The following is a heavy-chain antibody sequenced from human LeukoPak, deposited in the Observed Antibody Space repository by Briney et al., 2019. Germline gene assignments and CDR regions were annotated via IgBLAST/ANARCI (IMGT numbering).Heavy chain of an antibody. J-gene: IGHJ4*02. Sequence: PSETLSLTCTVSGGSISSYYWSWIRQPPGKGLEWIGYIYYRGSTNYNPSLKSRVTISVDTSKNQFSLKLSSVTAADTAVYYCASVKGIAAAGSYFDYWGQGTLVTVSS. CDR2: IYYRGST. CDR3: ASVKGIAAAGSYFDY. D-gene: IGHD6-13*01. CDR1: GGSISSYY. V-gene: IGHV4-59*01.